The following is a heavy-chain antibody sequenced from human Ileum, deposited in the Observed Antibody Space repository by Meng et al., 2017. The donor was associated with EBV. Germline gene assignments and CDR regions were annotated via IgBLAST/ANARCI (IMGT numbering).Heavy chain of an antibody. Sequence: QVPLLEAGPGFVKSSDTLSLTCAVSGYSISSTNWWGWIRQPPGKGLEWIGYIYYSGSTSYNPSLKSRVAMSVDTSKNQFSLNLNSVTAVDTAVYYCARNVPGTSAYYDWGQGTLVTVSS. D-gene: IGHD3-22*01. CDR1: GYSISSTNW. V-gene: IGHV4-28*01. CDR2: IYYSGST. CDR3: ARNVPGTSAYYD. J-gene: IGHJ4*02.